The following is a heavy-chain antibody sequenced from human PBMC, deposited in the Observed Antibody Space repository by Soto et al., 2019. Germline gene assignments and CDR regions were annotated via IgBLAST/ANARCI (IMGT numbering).Heavy chain of an antibody. D-gene: IGHD1-7*01. CDR2: INPNSGGT. J-gene: IGHJ3*02. V-gene: IGHV1-2*02. CDR3: ARVSELELLSAFDI. CDR1: GYTFTGYY. Sequence: GASVKVSCKASGYTFTGYYMHWVRQAPGQGLEWMGWINPNSGGTNYAQKFQGRVTMTRDTSISTAYMEPSRLRSDDTAVYYCARVSELELLSAFDIWGQGTMVTVSS.